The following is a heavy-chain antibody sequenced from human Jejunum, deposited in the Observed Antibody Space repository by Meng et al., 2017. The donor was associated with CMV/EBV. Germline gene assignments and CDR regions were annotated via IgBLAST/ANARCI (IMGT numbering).Heavy chain of an antibody. CDR2: IDPNTGNP. CDR3: ARDSPLDGYSLLDY. V-gene: IGHV7-4-1*02. D-gene: IGHD5-24*01. J-gene: IGHJ4*02. CDR1: GYTFTSYA. Sequence: QVQLVQSGSEWKQPGASVKVSCRPSGYTFTSYAINWVRQAPGQGPDWMGWIDPNTGNPTYDQGFTGRFVFSLDTPVSTAYLQINSLRADDTAVYYCARDSPLDGYSLLDYWGQGTLVTVSS.